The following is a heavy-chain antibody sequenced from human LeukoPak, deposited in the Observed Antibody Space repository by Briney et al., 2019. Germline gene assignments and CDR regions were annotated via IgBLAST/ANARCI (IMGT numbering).Heavy chain of an antibody. CDR3: ARGREYQHRGWFDP. V-gene: IGHV3-48*03. CDR1: GFTFSTYE. D-gene: IGHD2-2*01. CDR2: ISSSGSSI. J-gene: IGHJ5*02. Sequence: GGSLRLSCAASGFTFSTYEMNWVRQAPGKGLEWVSYISSSGSSIYYADSMKGRFTISRDNAKNSLYLQMNSLRAEDTAVYYCARGREYQHRGWFDPWGQGTLVTVSS.